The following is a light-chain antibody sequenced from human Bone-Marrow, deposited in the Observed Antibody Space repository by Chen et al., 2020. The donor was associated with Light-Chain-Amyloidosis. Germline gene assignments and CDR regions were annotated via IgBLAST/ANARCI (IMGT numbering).Light chain of an antibody. CDR3: PVWDRSSDRPV. CDR2: DDS. CDR1: NIGSTS. J-gene: IGLJ3*02. Sequence: SYVLTQPSSVSVAPGQTATIAWGGNNIGSTSVHWYQQTPGQAPLLVVYDDSDRPSGIPERLSGSSSGNTATLAISRVEAGDEADYYCPVWDRSSDRPVFGGGTKLTVL. V-gene: IGLV3-21*02.